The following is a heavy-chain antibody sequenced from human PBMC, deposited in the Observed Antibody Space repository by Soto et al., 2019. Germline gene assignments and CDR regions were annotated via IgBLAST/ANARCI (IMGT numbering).Heavy chain of an antibody. Sequence: QVQLVQSGAEVKKPGSSVKVSCKASGGTFSSYAISWVRQAPGQGLEWMGGIIPFFATANYAQKFQGRVTITADESTSTAYMELSSLRSEDTAVYYRASGYYYDSSGYYPAEYFQHWGQGTLVTVSS. J-gene: IGHJ1*01. D-gene: IGHD3-22*01. CDR3: ASGYYYDSSGYYPAEYFQH. V-gene: IGHV1-69*01. CDR2: IIPFFATA. CDR1: GGTFSSYA.